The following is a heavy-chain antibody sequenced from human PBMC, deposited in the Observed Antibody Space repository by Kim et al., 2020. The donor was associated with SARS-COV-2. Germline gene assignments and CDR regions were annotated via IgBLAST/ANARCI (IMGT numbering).Heavy chain of an antibody. CDR3: AEGLLWFGELSFDY. Sequence: GGSLRLSCAASGFTFSSYAMSWVRQAPGKGLEWVSAISGSGGSTYYADSVKGRFTISRDNSKNTLYLQMNSLRAEDTAVYYCAEGLLWFGELSFDYWGQGTLVTVSS. V-gene: IGHV3-23*01. CDR1: GFTFSSYA. D-gene: IGHD3-10*01. J-gene: IGHJ4*02. CDR2: ISGSGGST.